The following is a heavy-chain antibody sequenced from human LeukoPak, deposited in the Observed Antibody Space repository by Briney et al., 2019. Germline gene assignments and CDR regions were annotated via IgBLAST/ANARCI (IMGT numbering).Heavy chain of an antibody. CDR2: ISGSSYI. CDR3: ARVSSSWYEVFDP. V-gene: IGHV3-21*01. CDR1: GFTFSSYS. J-gene: IGHJ5*02. D-gene: IGHD6-13*01. Sequence: GGSLRLSCAASGFTFSSYSMNWVRQAPGKGLEWVSSISGSSYIYYADSVKGRFTISRDNAKNSLYLQMNSLRAEDTAVYYCARVSSSWYEVFDPWGQGTLVTVSS.